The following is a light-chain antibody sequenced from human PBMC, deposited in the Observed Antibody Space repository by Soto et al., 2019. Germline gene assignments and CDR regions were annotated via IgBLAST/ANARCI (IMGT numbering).Light chain of an antibody. CDR2: DAS. J-gene: IGKJ5*01. V-gene: IGKV3-11*01. Sequence: PGERATLSCRASQRISSYLAWYQQKPGQAPRLLIYDASNRATGIPARFSGSGSGTDFTLIISSLEPEDFAVYYCQQRSNWPPITFGQGTRLEIK. CDR3: QQRSNWPPIT. CDR1: QRISSY.